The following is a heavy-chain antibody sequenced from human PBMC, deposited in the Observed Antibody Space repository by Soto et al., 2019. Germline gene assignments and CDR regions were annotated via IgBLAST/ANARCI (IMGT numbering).Heavy chain of an antibody. V-gene: IGHV4-30-4*01. D-gene: IGHD3-22*01. CDR3: ARMSYFYDKWYFDL. CDR1: GASINNNDYY. CDR2: VYYSGTT. Sequence: PSETLSLTCTVSGASINNNDYYWSWIRQTPGKGLGWIGYVYYSGTTDYIPSLKSRLSMSIDKSQNQFTLKLNSVTAAVTATYYCARMSYFYDKWYFDLWGRGTQVTVSS. J-gene: IGHJ2*01.